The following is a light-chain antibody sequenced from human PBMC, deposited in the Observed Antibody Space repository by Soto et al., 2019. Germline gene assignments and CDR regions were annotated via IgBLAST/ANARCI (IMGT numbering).Light chain of an antibody. CDR2: DAS. V-gene: IGKV1-5*01. CDR1: QSISTY. J-gene: IGKJ5*01. CDR3: QQAISFPIT. Sequence: DIHMTHSPSTLSASFGDRVTITFRASQSISTYLAWFQQKPGKSPKLLISDASSLEGGVPSRFSGSGSGTEFTLTISSLQSEDFGTYYCQQAISFPITFGQGTRLEIK.